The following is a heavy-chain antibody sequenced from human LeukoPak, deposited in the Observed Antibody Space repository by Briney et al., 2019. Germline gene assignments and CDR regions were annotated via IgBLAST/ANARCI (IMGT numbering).Heavy chain of an antibody. D-gene: IGHD5-12*01. CDR3: AKDSGHLLYYFDY. CDR2: IRGSGDNT. V-gene: IGHV3-23*01. J-gene: IGHJ4*02. CDR1: GFTFTSFA. Sequence: GGSLRLSCVASGFTFTSFAMSWVRQAPGKGLEWVSAIRGSGDNTYYGDSVKGRFTITRDNSKNTLYLQMNSLTAEDTAVYFCAKDSGHLLYYFDYWGQGTLVTVSS.